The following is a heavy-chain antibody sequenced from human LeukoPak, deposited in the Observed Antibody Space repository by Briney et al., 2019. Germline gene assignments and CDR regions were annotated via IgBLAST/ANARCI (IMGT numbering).Heavy chain of an antibody. CDR1: GFTFKTCG. J-gene: IGHJ6*03. Sequence: GGSLRLSCTTSGFTFKTCGMHWVRQAPGKGLEWVAFIRFDESDKYYADSVKGRFTISRDNSKNTLYLQMNSLRAEDTAVYYCAKDAWFGELGYYYYYMDVWGKGTTVTISS. D-gene: IGHD3-10*01. CDR3: AKDAWFGELGYYYYYMDV. V-gene: IGHV3-30*02. CDR2: IRFDESDK.